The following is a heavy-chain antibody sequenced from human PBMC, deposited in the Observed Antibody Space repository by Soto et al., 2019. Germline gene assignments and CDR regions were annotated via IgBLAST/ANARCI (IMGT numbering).Heavy chain of an antibody. J-gene: IGHJ5*02. CDR1: GYTFSSYG. D-gene: IGHD1-26*01. CDR3: ARDPQGWDWCDP. V-gene: IGHV1-18*01. Sequence: QVQLVQSGTEVKKPGASVKVSCKASGYTFSSYGISWVRQAPGQGPEWMGWISAYNGNTNYAQKLQGRVTMTTDTATTTAYIEKRSLRSDDTAVYCCARDPQGWDWCDPWGEGTLVTVSS. CDR2: ISAYNGNT.